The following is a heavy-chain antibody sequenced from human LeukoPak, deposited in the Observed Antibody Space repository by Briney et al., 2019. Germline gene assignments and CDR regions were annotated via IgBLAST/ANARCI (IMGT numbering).Heavy chain of an antibody. V-gene: IGHV3-7*05. CDR1: IFTSSSSW. J-gene: IGHJ4*02. CDR3: ARWDNDYEFDC. D-gene: IGHD4-17*01. CDR2: IKEDGDEE. Sequence: GGCRRLSCVASIFTSSSSWMTWVSHAPRRGREWVAHIKEDGDEEYYMDSVRGRFTISRDNPKNSRYMQMNRVRAQDTGVFFCARWDNDYEFDCWGQGTMVTVCS.